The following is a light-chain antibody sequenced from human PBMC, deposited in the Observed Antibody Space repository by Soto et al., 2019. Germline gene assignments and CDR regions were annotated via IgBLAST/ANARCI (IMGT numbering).Light chain of an antibody. V-gene: IGKV3-20*01. CDR1: QSVSSSY. J-gene: IGKJ4*01. CDR3: QQYGSSLFT. Sequence: EIVLTQSPGTLSLSPGERATLSCRASQSVSSSYLAWYQQKPGQAPRLLIYGASSRATGIPDRFSGSGSGTDFTLTISRLEPEDFAVYYCQQYGSSLFTFSGGTKVDIK. CDR2: GAS.